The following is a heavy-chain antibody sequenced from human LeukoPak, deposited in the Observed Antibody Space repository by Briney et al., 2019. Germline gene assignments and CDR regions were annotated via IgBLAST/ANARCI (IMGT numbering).Heavy chain of an antibody. V-gene: IGHV3-7*01. Sequence: QPGGSLRLSCAASRFTFSSYWMSWVRQAPRKGLEWVANIKHDASEKNYVDAVKGRFTISRDNAKNSLYLQMNSLRAEDTAVYYCARDGVWFGEFFDDWGQGTLVTVSS. J-gene: IGHJ4*02. CDR1: RFTFSSYW. CDR3: ARDGVWFGEFFDD. D-gene: IGHD3-10*01. CDR2: IKHDASEK.